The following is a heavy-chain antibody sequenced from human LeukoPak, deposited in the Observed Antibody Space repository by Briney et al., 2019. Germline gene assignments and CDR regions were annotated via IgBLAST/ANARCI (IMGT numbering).Heavy chain of an antibody. J-gene: IGHJ5*01. CDR2: IYPGDSDT. CDR3: ARCPYDEAWFDS. CDR1: GYSFPNYW. V-gene: IGHV5-51*01. D-gene: IGHD5-12*01. Sequence: GESLKISCKGSGYSFPNYWIAWVRQMPGKGLEWMGIIYPGDSDTRYSPSFQGQVTISADKSISTAYLQWSSLKASDTAMYYCARCPYDEAWFDSWGQGTPLTVSS.